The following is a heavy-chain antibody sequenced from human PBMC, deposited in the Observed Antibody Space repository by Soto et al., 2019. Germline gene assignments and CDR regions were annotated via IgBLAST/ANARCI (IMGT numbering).Heavy chain of an antibody. V-gene: IGHV5-51*01. D-gene: IGHD1-26*01. CDR1: GYSFTNYW. Sequence: XESLKISCKGSGYSFTNYWIGWVRQMPGKGLEWMGIIYPGDSDTRYSPSLQGQVTISADKSISTAYLQWSSLKASDTAIYHCARLILGATDAFDIWGQGKMVTVSS. J-gene: IGHJ3*02. CDR2: IYPGDSDT. CDR3: ARLILGATDAFDI.